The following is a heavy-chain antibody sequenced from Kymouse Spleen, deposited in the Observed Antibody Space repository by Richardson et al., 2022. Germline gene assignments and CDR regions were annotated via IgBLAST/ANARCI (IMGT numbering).Heavy chain of an antibody. J-gene: IGHJ4*02. CDR3: RYYYGSGSLYFDY. CDR1: GFTFSNAW. V-gene: IGHV3-15*01. D-gene: IGHD3-10*01. CDR2: IKSKTDGGTT. Sequence: EVQLVESGGGLVKPGGSLRLSCAASGFTFSNAWMSWVRQAPGKGLEWVGRIKSKTDGGTTDYAAPVKGRFTISRDDSKNTLYLQMNSLKTEDTAVYYCRYYYGSGSLYFDYWGQGTLVTVSS.